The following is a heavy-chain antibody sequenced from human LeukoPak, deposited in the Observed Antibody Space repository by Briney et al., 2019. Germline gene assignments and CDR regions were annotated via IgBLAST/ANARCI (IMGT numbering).Heavy chain of an antibody. CDR2: IYSSGST. Sequence: PSETLSLTCTVSGGSISSYYWSWIRQPAGKGLEWIGRIYSSGSTYYNPSLRSRVTMSVDTSKNQFSLKLSSVTAADTAVYYCARDPSYSSGYFDIWGQGTMVTVSS. CDR3: ARDPSYSSGYFDI. D-gene: IGHD6-19*01. CDR1: GGSISSYY. J-gene: IGHJ3*02. V-gene: IGHV4-4*07.